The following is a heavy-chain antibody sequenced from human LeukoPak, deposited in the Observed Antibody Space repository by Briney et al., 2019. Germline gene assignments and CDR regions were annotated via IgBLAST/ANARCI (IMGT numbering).Heavy chain of an antibody. CDR3: AREVSAAAGPYYFDY. J-gene: IGHJ4*02. V-gene: IGHV3-7*03. D-gene: IGHD6-13*01. Sequence: GGSLRLSCAASGFTFSSYWMSWVRQAPGKGLEWVANIKEDGSEKYYVDSVKGRFTISRDNAKNSLYLQMNSLRAEDTAVYYCAREVSAAAGPYYFDYWGQGTLVTVSS. CDR2: IKEDGSEK. CDR1: GFTFSSYW.